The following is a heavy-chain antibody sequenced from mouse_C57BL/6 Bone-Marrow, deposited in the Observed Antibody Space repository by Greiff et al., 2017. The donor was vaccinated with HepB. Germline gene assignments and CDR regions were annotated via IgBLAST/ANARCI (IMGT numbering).Heavy chain of an antibody. J-gene: IGHJ4*01. CDR1: GYTFTSYG. D-gene: IGHD1-1*01. CDR3: AREDYYGSSPYYAMDY. V-gene: IGHV1-81*01. CDR2: IYPRSGNT. Sequence: QVHVKQSGAELARPGASVKLSCKASGYTFTSYGISWVKQRTGQGLEWIGEIYPRSGNTYYNEKFKGKATLTADKSSSTAYMELRSLTSEDSAVYFCAREDYYGSSPYYAMDYWGQGTSVTVSS.